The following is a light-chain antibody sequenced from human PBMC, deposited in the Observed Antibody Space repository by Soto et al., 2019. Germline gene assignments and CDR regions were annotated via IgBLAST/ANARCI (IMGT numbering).Light chain of an antibody. CDR3: QPYNNWPLT. CDR1: QGIGDT. Sequence: EIVLQQSPGTLSLSPGARVTLSCRASQGIGDTLAWYQHKPGQTPRLLIYDTSTRATGVPTRFSGSRSGAEFTLTINSLQSEDFAVYYCQPYNNWPLTVGGGTKVDIK. J-gene: IGKJ4*01. CDR2: DTS. V-gene: IGKV3-15*01.